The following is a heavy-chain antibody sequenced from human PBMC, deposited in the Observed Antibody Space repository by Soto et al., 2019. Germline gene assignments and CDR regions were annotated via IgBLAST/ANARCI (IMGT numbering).Heavy chain of an antibody. Sequence: QVQLVESGGGVVQPGRSLRLSCAASGFTFSTYAMNWVRQAPGKGLEWVAAISYDASNKYYAGSVKGRFTISRDNYKNTLYLQMNSLRSEDTAMYYGARWVYAFDYWGQGTLVTVSS. CDR2: ISYDASNK. V-gene: IGHV3-30-3*01. CDR3: ARWVYAFDY. CDR1: GFTFSTYA. D-gene: IGHD6-13*01. J-gene: IGHJ4*02.